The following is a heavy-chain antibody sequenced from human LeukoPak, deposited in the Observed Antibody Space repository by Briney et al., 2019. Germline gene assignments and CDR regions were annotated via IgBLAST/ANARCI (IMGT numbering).Heavy chain of an antibody. V-gene: IGHV3-11*04. CDR1: GFNFSDYY. D-gene: IGHD5-12*01. CDR2: MSSRSGII. J-gene: IGHJ6*02. Sequence: GGSLRLSCVASGFNFSDYYMNWIRQSPGKGLEWISYMSSRSGIIYYADSVKGRFTISRDNAKNSLFLQMDSPRADDTAVYYCARGEVATTYYYGMDVWGQGTTVTVSS. CDR3: ARGEVATTYYYGMDV.